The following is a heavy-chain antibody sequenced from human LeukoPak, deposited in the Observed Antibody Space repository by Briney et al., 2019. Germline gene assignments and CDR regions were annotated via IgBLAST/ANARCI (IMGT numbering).Heavy chain of an antibody. CDR2: FYASGTT. CDR1: GGSIVSHY. D-gene: IGHD6-13*01. Sequence: SETLSLTCTVSGGSIVSHYWNWIRQPAGRGLEWIGRFYASGTTNTSPSLKSRVTMSVDTSKNQFSLKLSSVTAANTAVYYCARVQAAAGGIDYWGQGTLVTVSS. J-gene: IGHJ4*02. V-gene: IGHV4-4*07. CDR3: ARVQAAAGGIDY.